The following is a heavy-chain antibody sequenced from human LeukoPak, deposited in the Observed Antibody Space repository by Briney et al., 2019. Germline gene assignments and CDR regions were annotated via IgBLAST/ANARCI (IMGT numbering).Heavy chain of an antibody. CDR2: ISCSGSTI. V-gene: IGHV3-48*03. CDR1: GFTFSSYE. CDR3: AELGITMIGGV. J-gene: IGHJ6*04. Sequence: PGGSLRLSCAASGFTFSSYEMNWVRQAPGRGLEGVSCISCSGSTIYYADSVKGRFTISRDNAKNSLYLQMNSLRAEDTAVYYCAELGITMIGGVWGKGTTVTISS. D-gene: IGHD3-10*02.